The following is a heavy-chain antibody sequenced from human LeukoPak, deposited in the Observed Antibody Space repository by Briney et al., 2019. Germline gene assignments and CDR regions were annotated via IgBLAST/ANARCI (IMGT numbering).Heavy chain of an antibody. CDR3: ARGIAAAEYYSDY. Sequence: ASVKLSCKASGYTFTSNAISWVRQAPGQGLEWMGWISVYNGNTNYAQKLQGRVTMTTDTSTSTDYMELRGLRSDDTAVYYCARGIAAAEYYSDYWGQGTLVTVSS. J-gene: IGHJ4*02. CDR2: ISVYNGNT. V-gene: IGHV1-18*01. D-gene: IGHD6-13*01. CDR1: GYTFTSNA.